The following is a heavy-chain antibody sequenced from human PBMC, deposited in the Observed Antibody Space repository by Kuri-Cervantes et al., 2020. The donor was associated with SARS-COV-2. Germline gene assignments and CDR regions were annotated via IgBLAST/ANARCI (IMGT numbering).Heavy chain of an antibody. CDR1: GFTFSDYY. J-gene: IGHJ6*02. CDR3: AKDEHHYDYVWGSYRYPYYYGMDV. Sequence: GESLKISCAASGFTFSDYYVSWIRQAPGKGLEWVSYISSSGSTIYYADSVKGRFTISRDNSKNTLYLQMNSLRAEDTAVYYCAKDEHHYDYVWGSYRYPYYYGMDVWGQGTTVTVSS. D-gene: IGHD3-16*02. V-gene: IGHV3-11*01. CDR2: ISSSGSTI.